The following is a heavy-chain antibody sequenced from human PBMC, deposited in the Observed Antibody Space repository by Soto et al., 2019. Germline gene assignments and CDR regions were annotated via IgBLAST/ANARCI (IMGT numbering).Heavy chain of an antibody. V-gene: IGHV1-69*06. CDR1: GGTFSSYA. Sequence: ASVKVSCNASGGTFSSYAISWVRQAPGQGLEWMGGIIPIFGTANYAQKFQGRVTITADKSTSTAYMELSSLRSEDTAVYYCALNSSGWYENWFDPWGQGTLVTVSS. CDR2: IIPIFGTA. CDR3: ALNSSGWYENWFDP. J-gene: IGHJ5*02. D-gene: IGHD6-19*01.